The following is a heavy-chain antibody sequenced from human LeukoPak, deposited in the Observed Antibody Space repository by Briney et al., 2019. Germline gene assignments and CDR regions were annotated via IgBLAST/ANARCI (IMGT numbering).Heavy chain of an antibody. V-gene: IGHV3-23*01. J-gene: IGHJ4*02. CDR2: ITRSGGGT. CDR1: GFTFSSYA. D-gene: IGHD6-13*01. CDR3: AKCSDRSSCYFAH. Sequence: GGSLRLSCAASGFTFSSYAMSWVRQAPGKGLEWVSTITRSGGGTYYADSVKGRFTISRDNSKNTLYLQMNSLRAEDTAVYSCAKCSDRSSCYFAHWGQGTLVTVSS.